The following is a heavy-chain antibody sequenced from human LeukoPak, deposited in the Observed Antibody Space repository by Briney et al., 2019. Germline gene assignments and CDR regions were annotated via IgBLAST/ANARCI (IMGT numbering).Heavy chain of an antibody. Sequence: GGSLRLSCAASGFTFSSYGMHWVRQAPGKGLEWVAVISYDGSNKYYADSVKGRFTISRDNSKNTLYLQMNSLRAEDTAVYYCAKEPRIVVVYNWFDPWGQGTLVTVSS. CDR1: GFTFSSYG. CDR3: AKEPRIVVVYNWFDP. CDR2: ISYDGSNK. V-gene: IGHV3-30*18. D-gene: IGHD3-22*01. J-gene: IGHJ5*02.